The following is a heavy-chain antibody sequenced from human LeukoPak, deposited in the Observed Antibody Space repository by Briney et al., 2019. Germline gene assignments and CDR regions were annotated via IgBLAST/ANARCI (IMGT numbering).Heavy chain of an antibody. CDR3: ARPRGAVAGIEYFQH. Sequence: GGSLRLSCAASGFTFSSYWMHWVRHAPGKGLVWVSRINSDGSSTSYADSVKGRFTIFRDNAKNTLYLQMNSLRAEDTAVYYCARPRGAVAGIEYFQHWGQGTLVTVSS. D-gene: IGHD6-19*01. J-gene: IGHJ1*01. CDR2: INSDGSST. V-gene: IGHV3-74*01. CDR1: GFTFSSYW.